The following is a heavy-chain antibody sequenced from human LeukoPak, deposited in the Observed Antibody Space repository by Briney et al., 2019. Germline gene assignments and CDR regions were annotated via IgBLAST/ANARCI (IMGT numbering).Heavy chain of an antibody. CDR1: GFTFSSYE. CDR2: ISSSGSTI. D-gene: IGHD3-10*01. V-gene: IGHV3-48*03. Sequence: GSLRLSCAASGFTFSSYEMNWVRQAPGKGLEWVSYISSSGSTIYYADSVKGRFTISRDNAKNSLYLQMNSLRAEDTAVYYCTVVNYGWGGYPLGSWGKGTLVTVSS. J-gene: IGHJ5*02. CDR3: TVVNYGWGGYPLGS.